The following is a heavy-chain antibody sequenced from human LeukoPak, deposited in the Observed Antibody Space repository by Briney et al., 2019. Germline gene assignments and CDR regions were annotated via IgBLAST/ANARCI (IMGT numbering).Heavy chain of an antibody. D-gene: IGHD3-3*01. CDR2: TYYRSKWYN. Sequence: SQTLSLTCAISGDSVSSNSAAWNWIRQSPSRGLEWLGRTYYRSKWYNDYAVSVKSRITINSDTSKNQFSLQLNSVTPEDTAVYYCARAVPKEDFWSGYYGGAAKYFDYWGQGTLVTVSS. CDR3: ARAVPKEDFWSGYYGGAAKYFDY. CDR1: GDSVSSNSAA. V-gene: IGHV6-1*01. J-gene: IGHJ4*02.